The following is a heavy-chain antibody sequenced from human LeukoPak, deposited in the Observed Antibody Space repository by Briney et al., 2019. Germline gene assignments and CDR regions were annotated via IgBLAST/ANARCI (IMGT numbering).Heavy chain of an antibody. CDR1: GYTFTSYG. J-gene: IGHJ4*02. CDR2: ISAYNGNT. V-gene: IGHV1-18*04. CDR3: AREAGLGSGSHGEDY. Sequence: ASVKVSCKASGYTFTSYGISWVRQAPGQGLEWMGWISAYNGNTNYAQKLQGRVTMTTDTSTSTAYMELRSLRSDDTAVYYCAREAGLGSGSHGEDYWGQGTLVTVSS. D-gene: IGHD1-26*01.